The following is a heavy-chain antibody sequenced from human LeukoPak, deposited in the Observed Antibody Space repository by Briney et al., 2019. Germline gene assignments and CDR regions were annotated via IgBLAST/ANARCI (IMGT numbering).Heavy chain of an antibody. V-gene: IGHV6-1*01. Sequence: SETLSLTCAISGDSVSSNSASWNWIRQSPSRGLECLGRTYYRSKWCIDYAVSIKSRITINADTSKNQFSLKLSSVTAADTAVYYCARVGQGRRVRLGSVEPCWFDPWGQGTLVTVSS. D-gene: IGHD1-1*01. J-gene: IGHJ5*02. CDR1: GDSVSSNSAS. CDR2: TYYRSKWCI. CDR3: ARVGQGRRVRLGSVEPCWFDP.